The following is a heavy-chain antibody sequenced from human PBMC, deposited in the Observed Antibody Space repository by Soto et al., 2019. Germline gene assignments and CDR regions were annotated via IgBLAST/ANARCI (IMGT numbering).Heavy chain of an antibody. J-gene: IGHJ6*02. CDR3: ARNNFDYYYYGMDV. CDR1: GYTFTGYY. CDR2: INPNSGGT. Sequence: QVQLVQSGAEVKKPGASVKVSCKASGYTFTGYYMHWVRQAPGQGLEWMGWINPNSGGTNYAQKFQGWVTMTRDTSISTAYMELRRLRSDDTAVYFCARNNFDYYYYGMDVWGQGTTVTVSS. V-gene: IGHV1-2*04. D-gene: IGHD1-20*01.